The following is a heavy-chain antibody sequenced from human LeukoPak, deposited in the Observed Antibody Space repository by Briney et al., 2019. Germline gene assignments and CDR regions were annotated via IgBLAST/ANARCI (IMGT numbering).Heavy chain of an antibody. CDR3: AREMDAHPRIVV. J-gene: IGHJ4*02. CDR1: GGSISSGGHS. Sequence: SQTLSLTCTVSGGSISSGGHSWSWIRQPPGKGLEWIGYINYSGSTYYNPSLKSRVIISVDTSKNQFSLNLNSVTAADTAVYYCAREMDAHPRIVVWGQGTLVTVSS. D-gene: IGHD2-21*01. CDR2: INYSGST. V-gene: IGHV4-31*03.